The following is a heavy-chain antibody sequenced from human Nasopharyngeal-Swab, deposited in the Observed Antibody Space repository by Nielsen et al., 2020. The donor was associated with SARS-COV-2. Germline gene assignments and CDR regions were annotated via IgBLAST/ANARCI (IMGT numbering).Heavy chain of an antibody. V-gene: IGHV3-30*18. CDR3: AKGGYSGYDPLGMDV. J-gene: IGHJ6*02. D-gene: IGHD5-12*01. CDR2: ISYDGSNK. Sequence: VREAPGKELEWVAVISYDGSNKYYADSVKGRFTISRDNSKNTLYLQMNSLRAEDTAVYYCAKGGYSGYDPLGMDVWGQGTTVTVSS.